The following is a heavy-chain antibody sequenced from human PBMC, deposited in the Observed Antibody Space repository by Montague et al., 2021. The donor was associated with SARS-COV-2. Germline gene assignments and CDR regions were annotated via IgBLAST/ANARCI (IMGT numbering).Heavy chain of an antibody. CDR1: GGSVATGEYF. D-gene: IGHD1-26*01. CDR2: VYTSGST. CDR3: ARSGGSSYPGLFDS. V-gene: IGHV4-61*02. Sequence: TLSLTCTVSGGSVATGEYFWNWIRQPAGKGLEWIGRVYTSGSTTYIPSLNSRLTISLDTSKNRISLNLSSVTATDTAVYYCARSGGSSYPGLFDSWGQGTLVTVSS. J-gene: IGHJ4*02.